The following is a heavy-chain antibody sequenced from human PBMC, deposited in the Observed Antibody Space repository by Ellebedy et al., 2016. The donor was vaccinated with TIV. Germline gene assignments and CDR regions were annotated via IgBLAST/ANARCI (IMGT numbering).Heavy chain of an antibody. CDR3: AREGPAGDGMDV. D-gene: IGHD2-2*01. Sequence: GESLKISCAASGFTFSSYGMHWVRQAPGKGLEWVAVIWYDGSNKYYADSVKGRFTISRDNSKNSLYLQMNSLRAEDTAVYYCAREGPAGDGMDVWGQGTTVTVSS. CDR1: GFTFSSYG. V-gene: IGHV3-33*08. J-gene: IGHJ6*02. CDR2: IWYDGSNK.